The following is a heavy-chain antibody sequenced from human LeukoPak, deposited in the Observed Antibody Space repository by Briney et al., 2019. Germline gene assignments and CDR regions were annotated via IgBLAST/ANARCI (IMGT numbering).Heavy chain of an antibody. Sequence: SETLSLTCTVSGGSISSGAYYWSWIRQPAGKGLEWLGRIYTSGSTKYNPSLKSRVTISVDTSENQFSLELRSVTAADTAVYYCARHAENGSDRFDYWGQGTLVTVSS. D-gene: IGHD5-12*01. CDR3: ARHAENGSDRFDY. J-gene: IGHJ4*02. CDR1: GGSISSGAYY. CDR2: IYTSGST. V-gene: IGHV4-61*02.